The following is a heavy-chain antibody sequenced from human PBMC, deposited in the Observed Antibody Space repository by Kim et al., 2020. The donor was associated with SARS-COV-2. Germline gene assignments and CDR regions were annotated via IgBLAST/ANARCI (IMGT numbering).Heavy chain of an antibody. CDR3: ARSYDSSGYYWN. V-gene: IGHV1-2*02. D-gene: IGHD3-22*01. J-gene: IGHJ4*02. CDR1: GYTFTGYY. CDR2: INPNSGGT. Sequence: ASVKVSCKASGYTFTGYYMHWVRQAPGQGLEWMGWINPNSGGTNYAQKFQGRVTMTRDTSISTAYMELSRLRSDDTAVYYCARSYDSSGYYWNWGQGTLVTVSS.